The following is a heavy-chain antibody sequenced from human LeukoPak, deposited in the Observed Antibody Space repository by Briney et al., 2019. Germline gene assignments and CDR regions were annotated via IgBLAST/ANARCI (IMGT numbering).Heavy chain of an antibody. CDR1: GGSISNYY. D-gene: IGHD2-15*01. CDR2: KYARGSS. Sequence: PSETLSLTCTVSGGSISNYYWSWIRQPAGKGLEWIGRKYARGSSNYNPPVQSRVTMSVDTSKNQFSLKLRSVTTADTAVYYCARGRYCSADICTGGDSFDIWGQGTMVSVSP. J-gene: IGHJ3*02. V-gene: IGHV4-4*07. CDR3: ARGRYCSADICTGGDSFDI.